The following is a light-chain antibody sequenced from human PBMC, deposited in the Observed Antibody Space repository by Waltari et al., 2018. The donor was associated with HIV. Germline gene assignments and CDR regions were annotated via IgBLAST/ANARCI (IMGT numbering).Light chain of an antibody. Sequence: EIELTPSPGTLSFSPGERVTLSCRASQTVTSYYLAWYQQRPGQAPRPLIYGASGRATGIPDRFSGSGSGTDFTLTISRLQPEDFAVYYCQQYGSSPQTCGQGTRLELK. CDR3: QQYGSSPQT. CDR2: GAS. CDR1: QTVTSYY. V-gene: IGKV3-20*01. J-gene: IGKJ2*01.